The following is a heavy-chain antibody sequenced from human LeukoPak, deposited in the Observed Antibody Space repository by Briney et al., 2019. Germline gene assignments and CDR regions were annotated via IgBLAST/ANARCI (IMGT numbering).Heavy chain of an antibody. J-gene: IGHJ4*02. Sequence: SETLSLTCTVSGGSISPFYWSWIRQPPGKGLEWIVYIYYSGSTRYNPSLKSRVAISVDTSNNQVSLKLSSVTAADTAVYYCARHGYCSGGSCYWDYWCQGTLVTVSS. CDR1: GGSISPFY. CDR3: ARHGYCSGGSCYWDY. D-gene: IGHD2-15*01. CDR2: IYYSGST. V-gene: IGHV4-59*08.